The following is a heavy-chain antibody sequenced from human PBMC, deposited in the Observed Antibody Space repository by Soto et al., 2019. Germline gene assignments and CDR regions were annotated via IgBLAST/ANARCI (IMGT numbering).Heavy chain of an antibody. J-gene: IGHJ6*02. D-gene: IGHD3-10*01. CDR1: GGTFSSYA. Sequence: QVQLVQSGAEVKKPGSSVKVSCKASGGTFSSYAISWVRQAPGQGLEWMGGIIPIFGTANYAQKFQGRVTVTADESRSTGYMERSGLTSEDTAVYYCARRGDYGSEPYGMDVWGQGATVTVCS. CDR3: ARRGDYGSEPYGMDV. CDR2: IIPIFGTA. V-gene: IGHV1-69*12.